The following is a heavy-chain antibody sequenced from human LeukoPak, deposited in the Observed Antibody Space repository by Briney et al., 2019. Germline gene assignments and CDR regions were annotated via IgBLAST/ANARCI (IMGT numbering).Heavy chain of an antibody. J-gene: IGHJ4*02. D-gene: IGHD6-19*01. CDR1: GFTFSSDW. Sequence: AGGSLRLSCAASGFTFSSDWMSWVRQAPGKGLEGVANIKQDGSEKYYVDSVKGRFTISRDNAKNSLYLQMNSLRAEDTAVYYCARTISTGIAVAAKGYWGQGTLVTVSS. CDR2: IKQDGSEK. CDR3: ARTISTGIAVAAKGY. V-gene: IGHV3-7*01.